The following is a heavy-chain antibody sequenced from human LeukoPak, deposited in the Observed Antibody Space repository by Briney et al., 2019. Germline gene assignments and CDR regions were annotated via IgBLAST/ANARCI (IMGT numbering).Heavy chain of an antibody. Sequence: ASVKVSCKASGYTFTAYHFHWVRLAPGQGLEWMGWINPNSGVTRYAQKFQDRVTMTRDTSINTAYMELSRLRSDDTAVYYCARDETAATGIAMDVWGQGTTVTVSS. CDR3: ARDETAATGIAMDV. J-gene: IGHJ6*02. D-gene: IGHD6-13*01. CDR1: GYTFTAYH. V-gene: IGHV1-2*02. CDR2: INPNSGVT.